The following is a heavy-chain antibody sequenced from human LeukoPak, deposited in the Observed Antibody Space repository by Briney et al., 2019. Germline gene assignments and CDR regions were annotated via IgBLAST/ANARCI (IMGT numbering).Heavy chain of an antibody. Sequence: PGRSLRLSCAASGFTFSSNAMHWVRQAPGKGLEWVAVISYDASSKYYADSVKGRFTISRDNSKNTLYLQMNSLRGEDTSVYYCARGSGSSTRGWFDPWGQGTLVTVSS. D-gene: IGHD6-13*01. CDR1: GFTFSSNA. V-gene: IGHV3-30-3*01. J-gene: IGHJ5*02. CDR2: ISYDASSK. CDR3: ARGSGSSTRGWFDP.